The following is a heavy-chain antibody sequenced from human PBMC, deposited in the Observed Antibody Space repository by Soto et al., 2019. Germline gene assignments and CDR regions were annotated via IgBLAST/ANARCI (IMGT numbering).Heavy chain of an antibody. D-gene: IGHD1-7*01. J-gene: IGHJ6*02. CDR1: GGSISSYY. CDR2: IYYSGST. V-gene: IGHV4-59*01. Sequence: QVQLQESGPGLVKPSETLSLTCTVSGGSISSYYWSWIRQPPGKGLEWIGYIYYSGSTNYNPSLKSRVTISVDTSTNQYSLNLSSVTAPDTAVYYCAREGLTGTIGLYYYYGMDVWGQGTTVTVSS. CDR3: AREGLTGTIGLYYYYGMDV.